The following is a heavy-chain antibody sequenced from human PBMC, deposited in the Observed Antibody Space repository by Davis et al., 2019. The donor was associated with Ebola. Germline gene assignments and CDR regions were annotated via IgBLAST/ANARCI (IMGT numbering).Heavy chain of an antibody. Sequence: GESLKISCAASGFTFDHYAIHWVRQAPGKGLEWVSLISWDGDYTYYADSVKGRFTISRDNSRDSLYLQMNSLRTEDTALYYCAKDVGYDILTGPMGGAFDIWGQGTMVTVSS. D-gene: IGHD3-9*01. V-gene: IGHV3-43*01. CDR2: ISWDGDYT. J-gene: IGHJ3*02. CDR1: GFTFDHYA. CDR3: AKDVGYDILTGPMGGAFDI.